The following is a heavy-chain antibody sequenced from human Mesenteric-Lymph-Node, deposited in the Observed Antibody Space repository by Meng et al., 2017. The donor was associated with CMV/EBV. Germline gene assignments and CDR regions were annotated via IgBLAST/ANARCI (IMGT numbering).Heavy chain of an antibody. CDR2: IKSKTDGGTT. Sequence: GESLKISCAASGFTVSSNYMSWVRQAPGKGLEWVGRIKSKTDGGTTDYAAPVKGRFTISRDDSKNTLYLQMNSLKTEDTAVYYCTTRGVFWGQGTLVTVSS. D-gene: IGHD3-10*01. J-gene: IGHJ4*02. V-gene: IGHV3-15*01. CDR3: TTRGVF. CDR1: GFTVSSNY.